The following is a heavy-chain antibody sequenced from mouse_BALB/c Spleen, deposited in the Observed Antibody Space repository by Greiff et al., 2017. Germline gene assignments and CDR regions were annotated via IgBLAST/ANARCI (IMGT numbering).Heavy chain of an antibody. J-gene: IGHJ3*01. D-gene: IGHD2-4*01. CDR2: ISSGGSYT. CDR3: ARHGTMITTEGAWFAY. Sequence: VQLKESGGDLVKPGGSLKLSCAASGFTFSSYGMSWVRQTPDKRLEWVATISSGGSYTYYPDSVKGRFTISRDNAKNTLYLQMSSLKSEDTAMYYCARHGTMITTEGAWFAYWGQGTLVTVSA. V-gene: IGHV5-6*01. CDR1: GFTFSSYG.